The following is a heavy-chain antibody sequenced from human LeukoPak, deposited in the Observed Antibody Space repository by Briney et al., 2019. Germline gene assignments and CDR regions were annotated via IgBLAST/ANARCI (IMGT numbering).Heavy chain of an antibody. D-gene: IGHD2-15*01. CDR1: GGSLSSRSYY. CDR3: ARLYCSSGICYLDY. Sequence: SETLSLTCTVSGGSLSSRSYYWGWIRQPPGKGLEWIGSIYYSGSTYYNPSLKSRVTISVDTSKNQFSLKLSSVTAADTAVYYCARLYCSSGICYLDYWGQGNLVTVSS. CDR2: IYYSGST. V-gene: IGHV4-39*01. J-gene: IGHJ4*02.